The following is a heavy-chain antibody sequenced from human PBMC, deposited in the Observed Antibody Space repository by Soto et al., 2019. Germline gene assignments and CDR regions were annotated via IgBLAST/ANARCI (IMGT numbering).Heavy chain of an antibody. CDR3: ARSSGGNFGIIIEGSNWFDP. Sequence: ASVKVSCKASGYTFTGYYMHWVRQAPGQGLEWMGWINPNSGGTNYAQKFQGWVTMTRDTSRSTVYMELSSLRSDDTAIYYCARSSGGNFGIIIEGSNWFDPWGQGTLVTVSS. CDR2: INPNSGGT. CDR1: GYTFTGYY. J-gene: IGHJ5*02. V-gene: IGHV1-2*04. D-gene: IGHD3-3*01.